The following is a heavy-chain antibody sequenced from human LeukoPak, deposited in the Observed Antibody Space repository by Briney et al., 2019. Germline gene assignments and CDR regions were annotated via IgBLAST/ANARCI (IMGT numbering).Heavy chain of an antibody. CDR1: GYSFTSYW. CDR3: ARNVYYYGSGSFPFDY. CDR2: IYPGDSDT. Sequence: GESLKISCKGSGYSFTSYWIGWVRQMPGKGLEWMGIIYPGDSDTRYSPSFQGQVTISADKSISTAYLQWSSLKASDTAMYYSARNVYYYGSGSFPFDYWGQGTLVTVSS. V-gene: IGHV5-51*01. D-gene: IGHD3-10*01. J-gene: IGHJ4*02.